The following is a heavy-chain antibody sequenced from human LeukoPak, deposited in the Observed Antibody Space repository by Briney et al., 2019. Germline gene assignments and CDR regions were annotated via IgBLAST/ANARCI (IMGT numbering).Heavy chain of an antibody. CDR2: ISSSSSTI. V-gene: IGHV3-48*01. CDR1: GFTFSSYS. D-gene: IGHD3-10*01. Sequence: GSLRLSCAASGFTFSSYSMNWVRQAPGKGLEWVSYISSSSSTIYYADSVKGRFTISRDNAKNSLYLQMNSLRTEDTALYYCAKSTGLYFYGVDVWGQGTTVTVSS. J-gene: IGHJ6*02. CDR3: AKSTGLYFYGVDV.